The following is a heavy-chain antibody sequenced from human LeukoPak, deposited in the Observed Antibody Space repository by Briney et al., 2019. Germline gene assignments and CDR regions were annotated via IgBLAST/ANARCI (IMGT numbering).Heavy chain of an antibody. CDR1: GDSMSSYY. CDR2: IYTSGST. Sequence: SETLSLTCTVSGDSMSSYYGRWLRQPAGKGVEGLGRIYTSGSTNYNPSLKSRVTMSVDTSKNQFSLKLSSVTAADTAVYYCVAYYYDSSGYSDYWGQGTLVTVSS. J-gene: IGHJ4*02. CDR3: VAYYYDSSGYSDY. D-gene: IGHD3-22*01. V-gene: IGHV4-4*07.